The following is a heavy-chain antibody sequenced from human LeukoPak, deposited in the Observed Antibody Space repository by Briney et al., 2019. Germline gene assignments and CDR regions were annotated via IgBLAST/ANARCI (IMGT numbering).Heavy chain of an antibody. D-gene: IGHD3-22*01. CDR1: GFSVSSDYY. J-gene: IGHJ4*02. CDR2: INHSGST. V-gene: IGHV4-38-2*01. Sequence: PSETLSLTCGVSGFSVSSDYYWGWIRQPPGRGLEWIGSINHSGSTYYNPSLKSRVTISVDTSKNQFSLKLSSVTAADTAVYYCARNPYYYDSSGLIDYWGQGTLVTVSS. CDR3: ARNPYYYDSSGLIDY.